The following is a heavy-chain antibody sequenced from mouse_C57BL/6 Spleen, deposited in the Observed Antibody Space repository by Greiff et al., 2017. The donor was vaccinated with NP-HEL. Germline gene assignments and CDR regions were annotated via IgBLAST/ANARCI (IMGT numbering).Heavy chain of an antibody. Sequence: EVQGVESGGDLVKPGGSLKLSCAASGFTFSSYGMSWVRQTPDKRLEWVATISSGGSYTYYPDSVKGRFTISRDNAKNTLYLQMSSLKSEDTAMYYCARLDPFAYWGQGTLVTVSA. J-gene: IGHJ3*01. CDR1: GFTFSSYG. V-gene: IGHV5-6*01. CDR2: ISSGGSYT. CDR3: ARLDPFAY.